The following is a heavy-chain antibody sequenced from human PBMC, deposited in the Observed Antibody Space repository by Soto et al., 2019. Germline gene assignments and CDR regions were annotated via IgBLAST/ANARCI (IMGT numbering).Heavy chain of an antibody. J-gene: IGHJ4*02. CDR3: AKDGNWLDVFLDL. D-gene: IGHD6-19*01. CDR2: SSTSGRST. V-gene: IGHV3-23*01. Sequence: GGSLRLSCVVSGIDFSNYAMTWVRQAPGKGLEWFAISSTSGRSTYHADSVRGRFTISRDNSKNTLYLHMTNLRAEDTAVYYCAKDGNWLDVFLDLWGQGTPVTVSS. CDR1: GIDFSNYA.